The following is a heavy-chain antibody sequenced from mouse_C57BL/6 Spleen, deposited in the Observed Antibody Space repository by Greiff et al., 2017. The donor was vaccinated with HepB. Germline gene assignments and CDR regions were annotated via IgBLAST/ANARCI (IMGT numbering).Heavy chain of an antibody. CDR1: GYTFTSYW. D-gene: IGHD1-1*01. J-gene: IGHJ1*03. CDR3: ARSYYGRADWYFDV. CDR2: IHPNSGST. Sequence: QVQLQQSGAELVKPGASVKLSCKASGYTFTSYWMHWVKQRPGQGLEWIGMIHPNSGSTNYNEKFKSKATLTVDKSSSTAYMQLSSLTSEDSAVYYCARSYYGRADWYFDVWGTGTTVTVSS. V-gene: IGHV1-64*01.